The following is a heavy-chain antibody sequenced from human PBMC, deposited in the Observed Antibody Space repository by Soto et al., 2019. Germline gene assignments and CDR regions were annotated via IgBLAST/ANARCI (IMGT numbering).Heavy chain of an antibody. V-gene: IGHV1-8*01. D-gene: IGHD6-19*01. CDR3: ARDSSGWQIDY. CDR1: GYSFTSYD. J-gene: IGHJ4*02. CDR2: LNTNSGRT. Sequence: EASVKVSCKASGYSFTSYDINWVRQAAGQGLEWMGWLNTNSGRTGYAQKFQGRVTITTDKSTSTAYMELSSLRSDDTAVYYCARDSSGWQIDYWGQGTLVTVSS.